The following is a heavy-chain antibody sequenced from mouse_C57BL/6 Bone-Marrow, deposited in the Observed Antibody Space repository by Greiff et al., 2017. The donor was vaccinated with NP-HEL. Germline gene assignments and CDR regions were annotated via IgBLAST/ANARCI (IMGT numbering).Heavy chain of an antibody. CDR2: INYDGSST. V-gene: IGHV5-16*01. J-gene: IGHJ3*01. CDR1: GFTFSDYY. D-gene: IGHD1-1*01. Sequence: EVKLMESEGGLVQPGSSMKLSCTASGFTFSDYYMAWVRQVPEKGLEWVANINYDGSSTYYLDSLKSRFIISRDNAKNILYLQMSSLKSEDTATYYCARGGYGSSFAYWGQGTLVTVSA. CDR3: ARGGYGSSFAY.